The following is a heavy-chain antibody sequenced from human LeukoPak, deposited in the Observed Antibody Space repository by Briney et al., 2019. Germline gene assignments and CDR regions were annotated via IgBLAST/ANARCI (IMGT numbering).Heavy chain of an antibody. CDR3: AREIYSSGWDGHGYYYYYYMDV. D-gene: IGHD6-25*01. J-gene: IGHJ6*03. V-gene: IGHV4-59*01. CDR2: IYYSGST. CDR1: GGSISSYY. Sequence: SETLSLTCTVSGGSISSYYWSWIRQPPGKGLEWIGYIYYSGSTNYNPSLKSRVTISVDTSKNQFSLKLSSVTAADTAVYYCAREIYSSGWDGHGYYYYYYMDVWGKGTTVTVSS.